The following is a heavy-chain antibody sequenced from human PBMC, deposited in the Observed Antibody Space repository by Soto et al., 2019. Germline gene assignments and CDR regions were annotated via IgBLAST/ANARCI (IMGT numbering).Heavy chain of an antibody. D-gene: IGHD1-1*01. CDR2: IYHSGST. CDR3: ARQASGTTSLDS. J-gene: IGHJ5*01. V-gene: IGHV4-4*02. CDR1: GDSISSSNW. Sequence: QVQLQESGPGLVKPSGTLSLTCAVSGDSISSSNWWSWVRQPPGKRPEWIGEIYHSGSTNYNPSLKSRVTISVDMSNNQYSLDLSSVTAADTAVYYCARQASGTTSLDSCVHGTLVTVSS.